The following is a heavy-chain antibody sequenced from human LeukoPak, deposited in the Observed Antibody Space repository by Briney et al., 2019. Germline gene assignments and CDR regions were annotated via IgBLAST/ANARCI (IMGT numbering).Heavy chain of an antibody. Sequence: GGSLRLSCAASGFTFDDYAMHWVRQAPGKGLEWVSGISWNSGSIGYADSVKGRFTISRDNAKNSLYLQMNSLRAEDTALYYCAKGYYYYDSSGQVDYWGQGTLVTVSS. CDR2: ISWNSGSI. D-gene: IGHD3-22*01. CDR1: GFTFDDYA. V-gene: IGHV3-9*01. J-gene: IGHJ4*02. CDR3: AKGYYYYDSSGQVDY.